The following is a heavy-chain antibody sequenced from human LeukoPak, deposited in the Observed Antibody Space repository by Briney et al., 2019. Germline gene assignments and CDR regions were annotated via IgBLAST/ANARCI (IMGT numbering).Heavy chain of an antibody. V-gene: IGHV3-74*03. CDR3: ARDSDWILFDY. CDR2: VKREGTTT. Sequence: GGSLRLSCAASGFTFNTYWMHWVRQAPGKGGVWGARVKREGTTTAYADPVKGRFIISRDNSKNTLYLQMNNLRAEDTAVYYCARDSDWILFDYWGQGTPVTVSS. J-gene: IGHJ4*02. CDR1: GFTFNTYW. D-gene: IGHD2-2*03.